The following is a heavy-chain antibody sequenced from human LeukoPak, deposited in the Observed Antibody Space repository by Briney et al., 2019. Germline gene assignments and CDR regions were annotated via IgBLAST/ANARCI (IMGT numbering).Heavy chain of an antibody. CDR2: IYHSGST. V-gene: IGHV4-34*01. D-gene: IGHD2-15*01. CDR1: GGSFSGYY. J-gene: IGHJ5*02. CDR3: ARGGYCSGGSCYPLNWFDP. Sequence: PSETLSLTCAVYGGSFSGYYWSWIRQPPGKGLEWIGYIYHSGSTYYNPSLKSRVTISVDRSKNQFSLKLSSVTAADTAVYYCARGGYCSGGSCYPLNWFDPWGQGTLVTVSS.